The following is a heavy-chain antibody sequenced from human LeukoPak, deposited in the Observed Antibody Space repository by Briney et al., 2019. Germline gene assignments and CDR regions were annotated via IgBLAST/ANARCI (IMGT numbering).Heavy chain of an antibody. Sequence: GGSLRLSCAASGFTFSSYSMNWVRQAPGKGLEWVSYISSSSSSTIYYADSVKGRFTISRDNAKNSLYLQMNSLRAEDTAVYYCARADYGDYGFDPWGQGTLVTVSS. CDR2: ISSSSSSTI. CDR3: ARADYGDYGFDP. V-gene: IGHV3-48*01. D-gene: IGHD4-17*01. CDR1: GFTFSSYS. J-gene: IGHJ5*02.